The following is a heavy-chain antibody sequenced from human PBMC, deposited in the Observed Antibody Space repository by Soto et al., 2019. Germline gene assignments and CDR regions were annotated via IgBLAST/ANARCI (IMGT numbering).Heavy chain of an antibody. D-gene: IGHD3-22*01. J-gene: IGHJ6*02. V-gene: IGHV4-34*01. CDR1: GGSFSGYY. CDR2: INHSGST. Sequence: SETLSLTCAVYGGSFSGYYWSWIRQPPGKGLEWIGEINHSGSTNYNPSLKSRVTISVDTSKNQFSLKLSSVNAADTAVYYCAREEVYYDSSGYYLYYYYYYGMDVWGQGTTVTVSS. CDR3: AREEVYYDSSGYYLYYYYYYGMDV.